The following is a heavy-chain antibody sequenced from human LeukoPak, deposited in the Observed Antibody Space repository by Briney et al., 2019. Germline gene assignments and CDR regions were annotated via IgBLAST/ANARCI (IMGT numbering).Heavy chain of an antibody. Sequence: GASVKISCKASGGTFSSNAITWVRQAPGQGLEWVGGMTPIFGTVNYAQKFQGRVTITADVSTSTAYMELSSLRSEDTAVYYCAREVPGGYSYGFNWFDPWGQGTLVTVSS. CDR3: AREVPGGYSYGFNWFDP. D-gene: IGHD5-18*01. V-gene: IGHV1-69*13. CDR2: MTPIFGTV. J-gene: IGHJ5*02. CDR1: GGTFSSNA.